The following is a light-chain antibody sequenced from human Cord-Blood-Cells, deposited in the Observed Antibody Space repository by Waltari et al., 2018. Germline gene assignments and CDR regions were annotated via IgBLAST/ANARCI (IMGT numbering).Light chain of an antibody. J-gene: IGLJ1*01. Sequence: QSALTQPASVSGSPGQSITISCTGTSSDVGGYNYVSWYQQHPGKATTLMIYDVSKRPSGSSNHFSGSKSGNTASLPISGLQAEDEADYYCSSYTSSSTLVFGTGTKVTVL. V-gene: IGLV2-14*01. CDR3: SSYTSSSTLV. CDR2: DVS. CDR1: SSDVGGYNY.